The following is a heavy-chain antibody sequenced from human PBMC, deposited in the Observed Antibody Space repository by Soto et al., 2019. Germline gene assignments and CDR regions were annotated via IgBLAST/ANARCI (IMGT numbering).Heavy chain of an antibody. D-gene: IGHD1-26*01. V-gene: IGHV1-58*02. CDR3: SADHPHMAMGWPV. CDR2: IVVVSGST. CDR1: GFDFGSFG. Sequence: ASVKVSCKASGFDFGSFGIQFLRQTRGRGLEWIGWIVVVSGSTNYARQFQGRVAISRDMSSSTAYLDLYDLKSDDTAVYFCSADHPHMAMGWPVWGQGPTVTVSS. J-gene: IGHJ6*02.